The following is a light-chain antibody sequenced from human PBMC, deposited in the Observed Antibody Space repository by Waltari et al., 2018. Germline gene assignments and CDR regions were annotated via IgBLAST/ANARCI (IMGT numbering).Light chain of an antibody. CDR3: QAWDSSLVV. V-gene: IGLV3-1*01. CDR2: QDS. Sequence: SYELTQPPSVSVSPGQTASITGSGDKLGDKYACWYQQKPGQSPVLVIYQDSKRPSGIPERFSGSNSGNTATLTISGTQAMDEADYYCQAWDSSLVVFCGGTKLTVL. J-gene: IGLJ2*01. CDR1: KLGDKY.